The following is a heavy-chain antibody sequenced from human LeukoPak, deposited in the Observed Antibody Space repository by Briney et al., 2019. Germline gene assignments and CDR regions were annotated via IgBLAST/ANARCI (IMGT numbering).Heavy chain of an antibody. CDR3: ARGFYVSSGYFPYDY. CDR1: GFTFSDYY. D-gene: IGHD3-22*01. J-gene: IGHJ4*02. V-gene: IGHV3-11*01. Sequence: GGSLRLSCAASGFTFSDYYMSWIRQAPGKGLEWVSYITSSGSTIYYADSVKGRFTISRDNAKNSLYLQMNSLRAEDTAVYYCARGFYVSSGYFPYDYWGPGTLVTVSS. CDR2: ITSSGSTI.